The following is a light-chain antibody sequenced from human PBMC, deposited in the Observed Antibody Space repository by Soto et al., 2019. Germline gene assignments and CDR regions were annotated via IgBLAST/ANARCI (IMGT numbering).Light chain of an antibody. CDR1: QSVLYSSNNKNY. CDR3: QQYANTPMYT. Sequence: DIVMTQSPDSLAVSLGERATINCKSSQSVLYSSNNKNYLAWYQQKPGQPPKRLIYWTSTRESGVPDRFSGSGYRPDFTLTTSSLQAEDVAVYYCQQYANTPMYTFGQGPKLEIK. V-gene: IGKV4-1*01. J-gene: IGKJ2*01. CDR2: WTS.